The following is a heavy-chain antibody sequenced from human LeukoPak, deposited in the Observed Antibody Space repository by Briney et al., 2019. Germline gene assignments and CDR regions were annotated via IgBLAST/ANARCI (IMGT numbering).Heavy chain of an antibody. J-gene: IGHJ5*02. CDR1: GGSISSSNW. CDR2: IYHSGST. D-gene: IGHD6-13*01. Sequence: SGTLSLTCAVSGGSISSSNWWSWVRQPPGKGLEWIGEIYHSGSTNYNPSLKSRVTISVDKSKNQFSLKLSSVTAADTAVYYCARAEDSSSWYKGGNWFDPWGQGTLVTVSS. V-gene: IGHV4-4*02. CDR3: ARAEDSSSWYKGGNWFDP.